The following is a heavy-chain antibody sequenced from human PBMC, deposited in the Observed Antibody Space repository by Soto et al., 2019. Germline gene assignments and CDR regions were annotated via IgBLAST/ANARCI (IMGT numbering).Heavy chain of an antibody. CDR2: IYYSGST. J-gene: IGHJ4*02. D-gene: IGHD6-19*01. CDR1: GGSFSSSSYY. Sequence: QLQLQESGPGLVKPSETLSLTCTVSGGSFSSSSYYWGWIRQPPGKGLEWIGRIYYSGSTYYNSSLKGGFTISVATSKTQSSVKRSSVTAADTAVYYLARRATGRAVVPFDYWGQGTLVTGSS. CDR3: ARRATGRAVVPFDY. V-gene: IGHV4-39*01.